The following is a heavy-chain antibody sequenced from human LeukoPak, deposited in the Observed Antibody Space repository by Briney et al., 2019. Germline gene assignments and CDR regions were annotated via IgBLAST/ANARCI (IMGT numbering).Heavy chain of an antibody. CDR2: INHSGST. Sequence: SETLSLTCAVYGGSFSGYYWSWIRQPPGKGLGWIGEINHSGSTNYNPSLKSRVTISVDTSKNQFSLKLSSVTAADTAVYYCARSAGRLRYYGMDVWGQGTTVTVSS. CDR1: GGSFSGYY. CDR3: ARSAGRLRYYGMDV. J-gene: IGHJ6*02. D-gene: IGHD3-10*01. V-gene: IGHV4-34*01.